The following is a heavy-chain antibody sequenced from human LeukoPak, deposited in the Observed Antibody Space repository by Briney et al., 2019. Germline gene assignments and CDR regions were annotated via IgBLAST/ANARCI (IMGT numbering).Heavy chain of an antibody. CDR3: ARVGYSYVINDWSRTGLGAYATKNYYHMDV. D-gene: IGHD5-18*01. J-gene: IGHJ6*03. Sequence: XLXLXCAVYXGSFSGYYWSWIRQPPGKGLEWLGEINHSGSTNYNPSLKSRVTISVDTPKTPFSLKLSSVPAADTAVYFCARVGYSYVINDWSRTGLGAYATKNYYHMDVWGKGTTVTVSS. CDR1: XGSFSGYY. CDR2: INHSGST. V-gene: IGHV4-34*01.